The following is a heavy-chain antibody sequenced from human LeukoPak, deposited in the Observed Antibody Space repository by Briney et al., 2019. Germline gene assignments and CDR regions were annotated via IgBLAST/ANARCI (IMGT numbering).Heavy chain of an antibody. J-gene: IGHJ6*02. CDR2: INHSGST. CDR3: ARLGLVATFPYYYYYGMDV. V-gene: IGHV4-34*01. CDR1: GGSFSGYY. Sequence: SETLSLTCAVYGGSFSGYYWSWIRQPPGKGLECIGEINHSGSTNYNPSLKSRVTISVDTSKNQFSLELSSVTAADTAVYYCARLGLVATFPYYYYYGMDVWGQGTTVTVSS. D-gene: IGHD5-12*01.